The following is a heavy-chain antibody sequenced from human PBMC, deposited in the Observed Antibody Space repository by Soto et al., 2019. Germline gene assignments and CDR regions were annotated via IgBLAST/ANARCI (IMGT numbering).Heavy chain of an antibody. CDR1: GFSFNTYA. D-gene: IGHD6-25*01. Sequence: EVQLVESGGGLIQPGGSLRLSCAASGFSFNTYAMNWVRQAPGKGLEWISYISSSSRRIYYADSVKGRFTLSRDNAKNSLYLQTTSLRAEDPAVYYCASDPGIAAAGMDYWGQGTLVTVSS. CDR3: ASDPGIAAAGMDY. CDR2: ISSSSRRI. V-gene: IGHV3-48*04. J-gene: IGHJ4*02.